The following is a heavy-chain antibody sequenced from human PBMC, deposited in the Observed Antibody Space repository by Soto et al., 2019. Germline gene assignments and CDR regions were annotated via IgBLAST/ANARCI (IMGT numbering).Heavy chain of an antibody. Sequence: EVQLLESGGGLVQPGGSLRLSCTASGFTFSSYAMTWVRQAPGKGLEWVSAIGGSGDTYYADSVKGRFTISRDNSKNSLYVQMISLRGEDTAMYFCAKETRHGDVWSGHDYWGQGTLVTVSA. D-gene: IGHD3-3*01. CDR3: AKETRHGDVWSGHDY. J-gene: IGHJ4*02. CDR1: GFTFSSYA. V-gene: IGHV3-23*01. CDR2: IGGSGDT.